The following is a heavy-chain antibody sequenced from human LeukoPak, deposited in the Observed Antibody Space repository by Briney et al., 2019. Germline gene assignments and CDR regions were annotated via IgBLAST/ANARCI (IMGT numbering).Heavy chain of an antibody. CDR2: IYHSGST. CDR3: ARPYFHYSSGPRFDY. V-gene: IGHV4-38-2*01. Sequence: PSETLSLTCAVSGYFISSGYYRGWIRPPPGKGLEWIGSIYHSGSTYYNPSLKSRVTISVDTSKNQFSLKLSSATAADTAVYYCARPYFHYSSGPRFDYWGQGTLVTVSS. D-gene: IGHD6-19*01. J-gene: IGHJ4*02. CDR1: GYFISSGYY.